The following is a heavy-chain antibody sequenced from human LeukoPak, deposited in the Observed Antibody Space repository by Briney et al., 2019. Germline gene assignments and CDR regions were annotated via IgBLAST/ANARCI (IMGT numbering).Heavy chain of an antibody. CDR3: VKAYSGSYSPIDY. V-gene: IGHV3-23*01. Sequence: GGSLRLSCAASGFTFSSYAMSWVRQAPGKGLEWVSAISGVGTSTYFADSVRGRFTISRDNSKNTLYLQMNSLRAEDTAVYYCVKAYSGSYSPIDYWGQGTLVTVSS. J-gene: IGHJ4*02. CDR2: ISGVGTST. CDR1: GFTFSSYA. D-gene: IGHD1-26*01.